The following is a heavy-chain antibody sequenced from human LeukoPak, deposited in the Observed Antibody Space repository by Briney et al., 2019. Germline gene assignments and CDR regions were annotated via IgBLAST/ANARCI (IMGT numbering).Heavy chain of an antibody. J-gene: IGHJ6*02. CDR1: GFTFSSYA. CDR3: ARGGDYDILTGSPMDV. V-gene: IGHV3-30*04. Sequence: GSLRLSCAASGFTFSSYAMHWVRQTPGKGLEWVAVISYDGSNKYYADSVKGRFTISRDNSKSTLYLQMNSLRAEDKAVYYCARGGDYDILTGSPMDVWGQGTTVTVSS. CDR2: ISYDGSNK. D-gene: IGHD3-9*01.